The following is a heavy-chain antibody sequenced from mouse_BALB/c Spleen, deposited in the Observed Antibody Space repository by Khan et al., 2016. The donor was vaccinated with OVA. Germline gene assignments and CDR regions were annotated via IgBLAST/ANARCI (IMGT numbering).Heavy chain of an antibody. V-gene: IGHV3-2*02. J-gene: IGHJ2*01. Sequence: EVQLQESGPGLVKPSQSLSLTCTVTGYSITSDYAWNWLRQFPGNKLEWMGYISYSGRISYTPSLTSRISISRDTSKNQLFLQLTSVTTEDTAADDGARSVTSTTVVANDFDYWGQGTTLTVSS. CDR1: GYSITSDYA. D-gene: IGHD1-1*01. CDR2: ISYSGRI. CDR3: ARSVTSTTVVANDFDY.